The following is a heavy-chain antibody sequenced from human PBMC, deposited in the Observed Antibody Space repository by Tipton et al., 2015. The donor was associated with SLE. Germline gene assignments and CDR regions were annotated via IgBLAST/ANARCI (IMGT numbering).Heavy chain of an antibody. CDR3: ARLNRYSSHGVFDY. Sequence: TLSLTCTVSGGSISSGSYYWSWIRPPVGKGLEWIGHIYTSGSTNYNPSLKSRVTISVDTSKNQFSLKLSSVTAADTAVYYCARLNRYSSHGVFDYWGQGTLVTVSS. V-gene: IGHV4-61*09. D-gene: IGHD6-13*01. J-gene: IGHJ4*02. CDR1: GGSISSGSYY. CDR2: IYTSGST.